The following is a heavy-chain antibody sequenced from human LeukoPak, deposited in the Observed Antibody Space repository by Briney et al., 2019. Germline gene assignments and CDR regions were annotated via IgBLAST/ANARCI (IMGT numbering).Heavy chain of an antibody. CDR2: ISSSSSYI. Sequence: GGSLRLSCAASGFTFSSYAVHWVRQAPGKGLEWVSSISSSSSYIYYADSVKGRFTISRDNAKNSLYLQMNSLRAEDTAVYYCARDSSSWYYFDYWGQGTLVTVSS. J-gene: IGHJ4*02. CDR3: ARDSSSWYYFDY. CDR1: GFTFSSYA. D-gene: IGHD6-13*01. V-gene: IGHV3-21*01.